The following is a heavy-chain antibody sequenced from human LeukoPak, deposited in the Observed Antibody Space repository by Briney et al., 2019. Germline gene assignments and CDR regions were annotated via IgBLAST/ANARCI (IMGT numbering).Heavy chain of an antibody. CDR2: INPNTGDT. Sequence: GASVKVSCKASGHTLTGYYMNWVRQAPGQGLEWMGWINPNTGDTQYSQKFRGRVAVTSDTSISTAYMELSGLTSDDTAVYYCASTNYLHFWGQGTLVTVSS. CDR1: GHTLTGYY. J-gene: IGHJ4*02. V-gene: IGHV1-2*02. CDR3: ASTNYLHF. D-gene: IGHD2-8*01.